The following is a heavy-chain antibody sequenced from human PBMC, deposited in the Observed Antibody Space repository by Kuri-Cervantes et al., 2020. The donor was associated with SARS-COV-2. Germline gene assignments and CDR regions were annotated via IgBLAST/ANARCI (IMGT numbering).Heavy chain of an antibody. J-gene: IGHJ4*02. CDR1: GFTFSSYS. V-gene: IGHV3-48*02. CDR3: ARDRVGVHDC. CDR2: ISSSSSTI. D-gene: IGHD2-21*01. Sequence: GESLKISCAASGFTFSSYSMNWVRQAPGKGLEWVSYISSSSSTIYYADSVKGRFTISRDNAKNSLYLQMNSLRDEDTAVYYCARDRVGVHDCWGQGTLVTVSS.